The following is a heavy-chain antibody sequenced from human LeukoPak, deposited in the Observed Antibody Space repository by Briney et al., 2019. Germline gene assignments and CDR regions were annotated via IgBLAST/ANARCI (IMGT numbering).Heavy chain of an antibody. CDR1: GGSFSGYY. D-gene: IGHD6-13*01. Sequence: PSETLSLTCAVYGGSFSGYYWSWIRQPPGKGLEWIGEINHSGSTNYNPSLKSRVTISVDTSKNQFSLKLSSVAAADTAVYYCARGPGGSSWYHLPYYYYGMDVWGQGTTVTVSS. J-gene: IGHJ6*02. CDR3: ARGPGGSSWYHLPYYYYGMDV. CDR2: INHSGST. V-gene: IGHV4-34*01.